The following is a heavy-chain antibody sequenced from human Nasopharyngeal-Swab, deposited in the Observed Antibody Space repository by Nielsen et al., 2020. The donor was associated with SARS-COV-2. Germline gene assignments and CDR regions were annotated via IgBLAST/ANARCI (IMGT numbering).Heavy chain of an antibody. Sequence: ESLKISCAASGFTFSSYAMSWVRQAPGKGLEWVSGISGSGGRTDYADSVKGRFTISRDNSKNTLYLQMNSLRAEDTAVYYCAKDRTGSIHWGQGTLVTVSS. J-gene: IGHJ4*02. CDR2: ISGSGGRT. CDR1: GFTFSSYA. D-gene: IGHD1-7*01. V-gene: IGHV3-23*01. CDR3: AKDRTGSIH.